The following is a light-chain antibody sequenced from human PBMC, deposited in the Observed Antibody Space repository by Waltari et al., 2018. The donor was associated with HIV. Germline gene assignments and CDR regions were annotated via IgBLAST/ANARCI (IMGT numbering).Light chain of an antibody. CDR1: SSNIGINT. Sequence: QSVLTQPPSASGTPGQRVTISCSGSSSNIGINTVNWYQQLPGTAPKLLIDRSDQRPSGVPDRFSGSKSGTSASLAISGLQSEDEADYYCAAWDDSLNGDVVFGGGTKLTVL. J-gene: IGLJ2*01. CDR3: AAWDDSLNGDVV. CDR2: RSD. V-gene: IGLV1-44*01.